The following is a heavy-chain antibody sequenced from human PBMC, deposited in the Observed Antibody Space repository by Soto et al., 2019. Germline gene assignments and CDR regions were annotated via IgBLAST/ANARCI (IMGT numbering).Heavy chain of an antibody. Sequence: GASVKVSCKASGYTFTSYAMHWVRQAPGQRLEWMGWINAGNGNTKYSQKFQGRVTITRDTSASTAYMELSSLRSEDTAVYYCATAVHSSSSWFSWYYGMYVWGQGTTVTVSS. CDR2: INAGNGNT. D-gene: IGHD6-6*01. J-gene: IGHJ6*02. CDR1: GYTFTSYA. V-gene: IGHV1-3*01. CDR3: ATAVHSSSSWFSWYYGMYV.